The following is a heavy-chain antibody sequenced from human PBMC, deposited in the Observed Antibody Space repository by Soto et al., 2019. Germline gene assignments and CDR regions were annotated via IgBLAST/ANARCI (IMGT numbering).Heavy chain of an antibody. D-gene: IGHD2-15*01. Sequence: SETLSLTCAVYGGSFSGYYWSWIRQPPGKGLEWIGEINHSGSTNYNPSLKSRVTISVDTSKNQFSLKLSSVTAADTAVYYCAGGFFRGYSYGYRYCSGGSCYGMDVWGQGTTVTVSS. CDR1: GGSFSGYY. J-gene: IGHJ6*02. CDR3: AGGFFRGYSYGYRYCSGGSCYGMDV. CDR2: INHSGST. V-gene: IGHV4-34*01.